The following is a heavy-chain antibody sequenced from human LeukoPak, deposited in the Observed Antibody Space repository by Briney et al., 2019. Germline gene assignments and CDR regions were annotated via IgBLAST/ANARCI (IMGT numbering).Heavy chain of an antibody. CDR2: IIPYFGTA. V-gene: IGHV1-69*05. Sequence: SVKVSCKASGGTFSSYAISWVRQAPGQGLEWMGGIIPYFGTANYAQKFQGRVTITTDESTSTAYMELSSLRSEDTAVYYCARAHHCSSTSCSQGAFDPWGQGTLVTVSS. CDR3: ARAHHCSSTSCSQGAFDP. J-gene: IGHJ5*02. CDR1: GGTFSSYA. D-gene: IGHD2-2*01.